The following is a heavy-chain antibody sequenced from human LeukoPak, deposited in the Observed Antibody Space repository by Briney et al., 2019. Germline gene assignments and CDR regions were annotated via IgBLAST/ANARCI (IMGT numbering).Heavy chain of an antibody. CDR3: ARGFGAGNYYYGWFDP. J-gene: IGHJ5*02. D-gene: IGHD3-10*01. CDR1: GASISSGDYH. CDR2: IHDSGST. V-gene: IGHV4-30-4*01. Sequence: SETLSLTCTVSGASISSGDYHWNWIRQPPGKGLEWIGFIHDSGSTYYNPSLKSRVSISRDMSKIQLSLMLSSVTAADTAVYYCARGFGAGNYYYGWFDPWGQGTLVSVSS.